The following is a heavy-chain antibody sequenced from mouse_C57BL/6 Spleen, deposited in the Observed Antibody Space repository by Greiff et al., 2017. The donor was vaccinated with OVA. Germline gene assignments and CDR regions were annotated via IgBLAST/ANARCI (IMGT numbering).Heavy chain of an antibody. J-gene: IGHJ4*01. CDR3: ARSDYDRLLYAMDY. D-gene: IGHD2-4*01. Sequence: QVQLQQSGPELVKPGASVKLSCKASGYTFTSYDINWVKQRPGQGLEWIGWIYPRDGSTKYNEKFKGKATLTVDTSSSTAYMELHSLTSEDSAVYFCARSDYDRLLYAMDYWGQGTSVTVSS. CDR2: IYPRDGST. CDR1: GYTFTSYD. V-gene: IGHV1-85*01.